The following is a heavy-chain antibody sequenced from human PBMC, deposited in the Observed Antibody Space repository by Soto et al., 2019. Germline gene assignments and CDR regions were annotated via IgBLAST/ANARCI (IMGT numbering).Heavy chain of an antibody. CDR1: GFTFSSYS. Sequence: EVQLVESGGGLVKPGGSLRLSCAASGFTFSSYSMNWVRQAPGKGLEWVSSISSSSSYIYYADSVKGRFTISRDNAKNSLYLQMNSLRAEDTAVYYCARDYYDSSRYYGDLGYWGQGTLVTVSS. CDR3: ARDYYDSSRYYGDLGY. V-gene: IGHV3-21*01. CDR2: ISSSSSYI. D-gene: IGHD3-22*01. J-gene: IGHJ4*02.